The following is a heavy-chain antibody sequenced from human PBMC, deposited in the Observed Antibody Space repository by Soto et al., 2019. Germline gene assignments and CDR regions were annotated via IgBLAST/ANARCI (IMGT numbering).Heavy chain of an antibody. CDR2: MNTNTNTT. CDR1: VSPLTQKD. J-gene: IGHJ5*02. D-gene: IGHD6-6*01. Sequence: ASVNVSCLASVSPLTQKDNRCVRQAPGQGLEWIGWMNTNTNTTDSAEVFEGRVSLTWDTSISTAYMQLNSLKIDDTAVYYCAREVVETSSLWLDPWGQGTLVTGSS. V-gene: IGHV1-8*01. CDR3: AREVVETSSLWLDP.